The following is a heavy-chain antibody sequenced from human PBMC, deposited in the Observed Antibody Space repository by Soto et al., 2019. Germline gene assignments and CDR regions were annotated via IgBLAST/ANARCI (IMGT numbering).Heavy chain of an antibody. CDR1: GGSFSGYY. CDR2: INHSGST. V-gene: IGHV4-34*01. J-gene: IGHJ5*02. Sequence: SETLSLTCAVYGGSFSGYYWSWIRQPPGKGLEWIGEINHSGSTNYNPSLKSRVTISVDTSKNHFSLKLSFVTAADTAVYYCARQCRGVTCHWFVPWGQGTLVTVSS. D-gene: IGHD2-15*01. CDR3: ARQCRGVTCHWFVP.